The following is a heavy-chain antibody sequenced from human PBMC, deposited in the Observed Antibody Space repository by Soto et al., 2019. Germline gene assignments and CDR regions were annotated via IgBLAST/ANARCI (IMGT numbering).Heavy chain of an antibody. D-gene: IGHD2-8*01. CDR1: EFTFSSYA. CDR3: AKDQSTNSRSYHALDV. J-gene: IGHJ6*02. V-gene: IGHV3-30*18. CDR2: VSNDGSNK. Sequence: QVQLVESGGGVVQPGESLRLSCAASEFTFSSYAMHWVRQAPGKGLEWVAVVSNDGSNKYYADSVKGRFTISRDNSKNTLNLQMNSLRAEDTAVYYSAKDQSTNSRSYHALDVWGQGTTVTVSS.